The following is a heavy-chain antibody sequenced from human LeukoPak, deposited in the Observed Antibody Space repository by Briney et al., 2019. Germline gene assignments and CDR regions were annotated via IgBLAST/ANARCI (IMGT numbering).Heavy chain of an antibody. Sequence: GASVKVSCTASGYTLTELSMHWVRQAPGNGLEWLGGFDPEDGETIYAHKFQGRVTMTEDTSTDTAYMELSSLRSEDTAVYYCATDRYSYGYLFDYWGQGTLVTVSP. D-gene: IGHD5-18*01. V-gene: IGHV1-24*01. CDR2: FDPEDGET. CDR1: GYTLTELS. J-gene: IGHJ4*02. CDR3: ATDRYSYGYLFDY.